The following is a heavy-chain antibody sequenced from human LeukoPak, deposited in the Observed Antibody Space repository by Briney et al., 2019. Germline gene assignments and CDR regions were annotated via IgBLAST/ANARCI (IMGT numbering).Heavy chain of an antibody. J-gene: IGHJ4*02. CDR3: ARIRTPYGSGSYYNFD. CDR2: IDWDDDK. D-gene: IGHD3-10*01. V-gene: IGHV2-70*11. Sequence: SGPTLVKPTQTLTLTCTFSGFSLNTSGMCVSWIRQPTGKALEWLARIDWDDDKYYSTSLKTRLTISKDTSKNQVVLTMTNMDPVDTATYYCARIRTPYGSGSYYNFDWGQETLVTVSS. CDR1: GFSLNTSGMC.